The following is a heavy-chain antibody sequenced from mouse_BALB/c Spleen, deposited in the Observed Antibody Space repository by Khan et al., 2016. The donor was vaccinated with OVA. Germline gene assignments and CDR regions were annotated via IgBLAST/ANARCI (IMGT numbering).Heavy chain of an antibody. D-gene: IGHD2-4*01. CDR1: GFSLTSYG. V-gene: IGHV2-2*02. CDR2: IWSGGST. CDR3: ARNYDYDEGLSY. Sequence: QVQLKESGPGLVQPSQSLSITCTVSGFSLTSYGVHWVRQSPGKGLEWLGVIWSGGSTDYNAAFISRLSISKDNTNSKVVFKLNNLQANDTAIYYCARNYDYDEGLSYWGQGTLVTVSA. J-gene: IGHJ3*01.